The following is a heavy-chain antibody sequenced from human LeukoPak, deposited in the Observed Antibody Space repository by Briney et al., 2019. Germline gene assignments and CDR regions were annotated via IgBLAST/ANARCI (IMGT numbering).Heavy chain of an antibody. CDR1: GFTFSSYG. V-gene: IGHV3-30*02. J-gene: IGHJ4*02. Sequence: GGSLRLSCAPSGFTFSSYGMHWVRQAAGPGLEAGAFIRYDGSNKYYADSVKGRFTISRDNSKNTLYLQMNSLRAEDTAVYYCAKEGLWFGDRSFDYWGQGTLVTVSS. D-gene: IGHD3-10*01. CDR3: AKEGLWFGDRSFDY. CDR2: IRYDGSNK.